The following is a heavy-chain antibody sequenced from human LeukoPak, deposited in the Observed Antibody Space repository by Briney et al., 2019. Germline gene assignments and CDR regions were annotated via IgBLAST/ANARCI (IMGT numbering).Heavy chain of an antibody. V-gene: IGHV3-23*01. CDR3: ARYENGGIDY. CDR2: TTGSGDKL. D-gene: IGHD2-15*01. CDR1: GFTFRSYA. Sequence: SGGALRLSCTASGFTFRSYALSWVRQAPGKGLEWVSATTGSGDKLFYADSAKGRFAISRDNSKNTLYLQMNNLRAEDTAVYYCARYENGGIDYWGQGTLVTVSS. J-gene: IGHJ4*02.